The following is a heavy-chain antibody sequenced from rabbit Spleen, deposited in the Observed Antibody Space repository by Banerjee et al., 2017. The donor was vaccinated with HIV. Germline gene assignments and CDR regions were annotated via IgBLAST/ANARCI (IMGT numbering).Heavy chain of an antibody. J-gene: IGHJ4*01. Sequence: QEQLVESGGGLVKPEGSLTLTCTASGFSFSSSYYMCWVRQAPGKGLEWIACIYAGSVGSTYYASWAKGRFTISKTSSTTVTLQMTSLTAADTATYFCARDLIGIIGWNFGLWGPGTLVTVS. CDR2: IYAGSVGST. V-gene: IGHV1S45*01. CDR3: ARDLIGIIGWNFGL. CDR1: GFSFSSSYY. D-gene: IGHD1-1*01.